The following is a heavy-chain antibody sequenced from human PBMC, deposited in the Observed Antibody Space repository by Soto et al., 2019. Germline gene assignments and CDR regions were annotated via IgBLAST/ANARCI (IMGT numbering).Heavy chain of an antibody. V-gene: IGHV1-3*01. CDR2: IAPGNGNT. CDR3: AKGSRMWTPDS. CDR1: GYTFTDYA. J-gene: IGHJ4*02. Sequence: QVQLVQSGAEVKKPGASVKVFCKASGYTFTDYAIHWVRQAPGQRLELMGWIAPGNGNTKYSQNFQGRVTITRDTSATTAYMELSSLISEDTSVDSCAKGSRMWTPDSWGQGTLCPVSA. D-gene: IGHD2-21*01.